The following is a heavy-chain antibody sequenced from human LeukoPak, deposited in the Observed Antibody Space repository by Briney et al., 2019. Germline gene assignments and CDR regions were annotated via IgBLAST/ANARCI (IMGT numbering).Heavy chain of an antibody. CDR1: GSSFTSYW. CDR3: TRSPDIDILTGYSRYYFDY. Sequence: SLEISCKGSGSSFTSYWIGWVRQLPEKGLEWMGIIYPGDSHTSYSPSFQSQGTISADKSISTAYLQWNSLKAWDTAIYYCTRSPDIDILTGYSRYYFDYWGQGTLVTVSS. V-gene: IGHV5-51*01. J-gene: IGHJ4*02. CDR2: IYPGDSHT. D-gene: IGHD3-9*01.